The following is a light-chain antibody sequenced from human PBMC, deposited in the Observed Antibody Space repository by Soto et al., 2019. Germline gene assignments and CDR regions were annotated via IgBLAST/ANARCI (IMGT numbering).Light chain of an antibody. V-gene: IGLV2-14*01. Sequence: QSVLTQPASVSGSPGQSITISCTGASSDVGGYNYVSWYQHHPGRAPKLMIYEVSNRPSGVSNRFSGSKSGNTASLIISGLQAEDEADYYCSSYTSITTLYVFGTGT. J-gene: IGLJ1*01. CDR1: SSDVGGYNY. CDR2: EVS. CDR3: SSYTSITTLYV.